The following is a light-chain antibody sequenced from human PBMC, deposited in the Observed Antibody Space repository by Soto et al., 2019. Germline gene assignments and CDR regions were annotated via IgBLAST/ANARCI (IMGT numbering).Light chain of an antibody. CDR3: EYYGDSII. Sequence: ELVLTQSPGTVSLSPGERVTLSCRASQSISNNHLAWYQQKPGQAPRLLIHGTSNRATGIPDRFSGSGSGTDFTLTFSRLEPEDFAVYYCEYYGDSIIFGGGTKVDIK. CDR2: GTS. V-gene: IGKV3-20*01. CDR1: QSISNNH. J-gene: IGKJ4*01.